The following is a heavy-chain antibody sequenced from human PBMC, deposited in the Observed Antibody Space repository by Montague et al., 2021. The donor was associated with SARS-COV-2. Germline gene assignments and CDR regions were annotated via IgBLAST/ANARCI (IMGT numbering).Heavy chain of an antibody. CDR2: TYHSGST. Sequence: SKTLSLTCTVSGYSISTGYYWGWIRQPPGKGLEWIGTTYHSGSTYFNPSLKSRVTISVDTSKNQFSLNLSSVTAADTAVYYCAKVAGSHDTFDIWGRGTMVTVSS. J-gene: IGHJ3*02. CDR1: GYSISTGYY. CDR3: AKVAGSHDTFDI. V-gene: IGHV4-38-2*02. D-gene: IGHD6-19*01.